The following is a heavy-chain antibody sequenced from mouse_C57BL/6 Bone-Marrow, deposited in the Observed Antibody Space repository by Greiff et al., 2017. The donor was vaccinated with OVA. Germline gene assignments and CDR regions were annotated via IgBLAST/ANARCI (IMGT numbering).Heavy chain of an antibody. CDR1: CFSFNDDY. J-gene: IGHJ2*01. V-gene: IGHV14-4*01. D-gene: IGHD2-1*01. CDR2: IDPENGDT. CDR3: TSYGNFDY. Sequence: EVQLQQSGAELVRPGASVKLSCTASCFSFNDDYLHWVKPRPEQRLDWIGWIDPENGDTEYASKFQGKATITADTSSNTAYLQLSSLTSEDTAVYYCTSYGNFDYWGQGTTLTVSS.